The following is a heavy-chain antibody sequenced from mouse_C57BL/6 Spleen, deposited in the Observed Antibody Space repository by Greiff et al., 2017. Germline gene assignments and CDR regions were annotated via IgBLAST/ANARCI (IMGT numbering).Heavy chain of an antibody. CDR1: GYTFTEYT. Sequence: QVQLKESGAELVKPGASVKLSCKASGYTFTEYTIHWVKQRSGQGLEWIGWFYPGSGSIKYNEKFKDKATLTADKSSSTVDMELSRLTSEDSAVYFCARHEENYYGSSYEGYFDYWGQGTTLTVSS. D-gene: IGHD1-1*01. CDR3: ARHEENYYGSSYEGYFDY. J-gene: IGHJ2*01. V-gene: IGHV1-62-2*01. CDR2: FYPGSGSI.